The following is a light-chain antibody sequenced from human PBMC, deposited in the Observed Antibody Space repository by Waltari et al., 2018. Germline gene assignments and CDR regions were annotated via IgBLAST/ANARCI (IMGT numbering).Light chain of an antibody. J-gene: IGKJ4*01. V-gene: IGKV4-1*01. CDR2: WAS. Sequence: DIVMTQSPESLAVSLGERAPINCKSSESVLYSPNNKNHLAWYQHKPGQPPKLLIYWASSRKSVVPDRFSGSGSETDFTLTVSSLQAEDVALYYCQQYYNTPLTFGGGTKVEIK. CDR1: ESVLYSPNNKNH. CDR3: QQYYNTPLT.